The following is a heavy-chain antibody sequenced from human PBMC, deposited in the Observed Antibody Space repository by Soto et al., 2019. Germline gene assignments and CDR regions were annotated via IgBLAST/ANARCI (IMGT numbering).Heavy chain of an antibody. CDR1: GGSISSGGYS. D-gene: IGHD5-12*01. CDR3: AAGGGLPRYY. Sequence: QLQLQESGSGLVKPSQTLSLTCAVSGGSISSGGYSWSWIRQPPGKGLEWIGYIYHSGSTYYNPSLTSRVTITVDRSKNQFPLKLSSVTAADTAVYYCAAGGGLPRYYWGQGTLVTVSS. J-gene: IGHJ4*02. CDR2: IYHSGST. V-gene: IGHV4-30-2*01.